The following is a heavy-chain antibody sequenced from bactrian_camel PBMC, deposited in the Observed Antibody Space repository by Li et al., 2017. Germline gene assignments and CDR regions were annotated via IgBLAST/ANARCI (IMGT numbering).Heavy chain of an antibody. CDR3: AAEIGCGLVTVGPPEINSDEFTY. V-gene: IGHV3S6*01. J-gene: IGHJ4*01. CDR1: GSATDSRC. CDR2: IYSGYTGDSIT. Sequence: HVQLVESGGGSVQAGGGSLSLSCAASGSATDSRCMAWFRQAPGKEREGIASIYSGYTGDSITRYADSVKGRFTISKDNATLFLQMNALEPEDTAMYHCAAEIGCGLVTVGPPEINSDEFTYWGQGTQVTVS. D-gene: IGHD5*01.